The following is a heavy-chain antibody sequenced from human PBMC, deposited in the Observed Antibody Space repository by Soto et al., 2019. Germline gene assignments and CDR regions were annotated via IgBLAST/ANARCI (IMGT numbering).Heavy chain of an antibody. CDR2: ISSSSSTI. CDR1: GFTFSSYS. D-gene: IGHD6-19*01. Sequence: EVQLVESGGGLVKPGGSLRLSCAASGFTFSSYSMNWVRQAPGKGLEWVSYISSSSSTIYYADSVKGRFTISRDNAKNSLYLQMNSLRDEDTAVYYCARDLPTGVIAVAAFYYYYGMDVWGQGTTVTVSS. CDR3: ARDLPTGVIAVAAFYYYYGMDV. J-gene: IGHJ6*02. V-gene: IGHV3-48*02.